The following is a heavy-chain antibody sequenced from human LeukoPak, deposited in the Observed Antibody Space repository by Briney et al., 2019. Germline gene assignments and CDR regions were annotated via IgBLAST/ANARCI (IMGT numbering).Heavy chain of an antibody. V-gene: IGHV4-59*01. CDR2: IYYSGST. CDR1: GGSISSYY. CDR3: ARGGIAVAGTFDP. J-gene: IGHJ5*02. Sequence: PSETLSLTCTVSGGSISSYYWSWIRQPPGKGLEWIGYIYYSGSTNYNPSLKSRVTISVDTSKNQFSLKLGSVTAADTAVYYCARGGIAVAGTFDPWGQGTLVTVSS. D-gene: IGHD6-19*01.